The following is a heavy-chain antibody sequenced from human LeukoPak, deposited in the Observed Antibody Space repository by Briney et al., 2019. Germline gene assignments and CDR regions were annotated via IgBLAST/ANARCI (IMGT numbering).Heavy chain of an antibody. Sequence: GGSLRLSCAASGFTFSSYWMNWARQAPGKGLEWVASINHNGNVNYYVDSVKGRFTISRDNSKNTLYLQMNSLRAEDTAVYYCAKTTARVPDFIDYWGQGTLVTVSS. CDR2: INHNGNVN. D-gene: IGHD1-14*01. CDR3: AKTTARVPDFIDY. V-gene: IGHV3-7*03. J-gene: IGHJ4*02. CDR1: GFTFSSYW.